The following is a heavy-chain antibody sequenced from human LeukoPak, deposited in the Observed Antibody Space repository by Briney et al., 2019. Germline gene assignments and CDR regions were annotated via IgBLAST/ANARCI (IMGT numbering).Heavy chain of an antibody. J-gene: IGHJ6*02. CDR1: GGSISSGDYY. D-gene: IGHD3-3*01. CDR2: IYYSEST. Sequence: PSQTLSLTSTVSGGSISSGDYYWTWLRHHPGKGLEWIGYIYYSESTYYNPSLKSRVSISVDMFKSRFSLELRSVTAAGTAVYYCARDREWLQLRGMDVWGQGTTVTVSS. V-gene: IGHV4-31*03. CDR3: ARDREWLQLRGMDV.